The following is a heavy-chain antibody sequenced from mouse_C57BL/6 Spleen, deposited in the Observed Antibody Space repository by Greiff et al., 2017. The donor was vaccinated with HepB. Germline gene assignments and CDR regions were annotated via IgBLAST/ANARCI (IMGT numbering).Heavy chain of an antibody. V-gene: IGHV1-50*01. D-gene: IGHD1-1*01. CDR1: GYTFTSYW. Sequence: VQLQESGAELVKPGASVKLSCKASGYTFTSYWMQWVKQRPGQGLEWIGEIDPSDSYTNYNQKFKGKATLTVDTSSSTAYMQLSSLTSEDSAVYYCARVSSYDYAMDYWGQGTSVTVSS. CDR3: ARVSSYDYAMDY. J-gene: IGHJ4*01. CDR2: IDPSDSYT.